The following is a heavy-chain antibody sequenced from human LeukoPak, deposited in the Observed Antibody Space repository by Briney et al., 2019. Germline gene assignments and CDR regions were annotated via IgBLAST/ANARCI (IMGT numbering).Heavy chain of an antibody. J-gene: IGHJ6*02. CDR1: GYTFTSYG. V-gene: IGHV1-69*13. D-gene: IGHD3-3*01. CDR2: IIPIFGTA. CDR3: ARDSQAYYDFWSGYNNYYYGMDV. Sequence: SVKVSCKASGYTFTSYGISWVRQAPGQGLEWMGGIIPIFGTANYAQKFQGRVTITADESTSTAYMELSSLRSEDTAVYYCARDSQAYYDFWSGYNNYYYGMDVWGQGTTVTVSS.